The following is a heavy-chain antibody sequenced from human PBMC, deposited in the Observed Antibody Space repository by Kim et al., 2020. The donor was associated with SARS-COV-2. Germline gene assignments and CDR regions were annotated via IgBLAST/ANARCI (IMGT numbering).Heavy chain of an antibody. CDR1: GGSISSYY. CDR3: ARDGYYGGNGGVDY. V-gene: IGHV4-59*13. Sequence: SETLSLTCTVSGGSISSYYWSWIRQPPGKGLEWIGYIYYSGSTNYNPSLKSRVTISVDTSKNQFSLKLSSVTAADTAVYYCARDGYYGGNGGVDYWGQGTLVTVSS. D-gene: IGHD4-17*01. CDR2: IYYSGST. J-gene: IGHJ4*02.